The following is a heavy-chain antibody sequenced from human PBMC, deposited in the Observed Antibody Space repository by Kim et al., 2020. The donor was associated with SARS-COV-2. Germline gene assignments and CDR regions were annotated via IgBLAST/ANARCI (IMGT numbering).Heavy chain of an antibody. CDR2: IWHDGTNK. CDR3: VRSLNTNEFYGLGV. CDR1: GFPFGNYV. Sequence: GGSLRLSCVASGFPFGNYVMHWVRQAPGKGLEWVAAIWHDGTNKYYADSVKGRFTVSRDNSKKTLSLHVSSLRVDDTAVYYCVRSLNTNEFYGLGVWGQ. J-gene: IGHJ6*02. V-gene: IGHV3-33*01. D-gene: IGHD3-3*01.